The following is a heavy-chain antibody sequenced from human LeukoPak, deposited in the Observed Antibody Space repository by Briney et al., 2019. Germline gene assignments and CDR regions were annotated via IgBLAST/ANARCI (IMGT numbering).Heavy chain of an antibody. Sequence: GGSLRLSCAASGFTFSTYSMKWVRQAPGKGLEWVSYISDSGARYYADSVRGRFTISRENAQNSLFLQMNSLRAEDTAVYYCARESVNSDFDYWGQGTLVTVSS. CDR2: ISDSGAR. J-gene: IGHJ4*02. V-gene: IGHV3-48*01. CDR1: GFTFSTYS. CDR3: ARESVNSDFDY. D-gene: IGHD4-23*01.